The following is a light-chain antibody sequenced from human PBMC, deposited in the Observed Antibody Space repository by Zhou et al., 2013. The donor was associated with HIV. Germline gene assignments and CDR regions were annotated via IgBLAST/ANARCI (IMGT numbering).Light chain of an antibody. J-gene: IGKJ2*02. CDR1: QDIDNY. CDR2: GAI. CDR3: QQSHSTPRT. V-gene: IGKV1-39*01. Sequence: DIQMTQSPSSLSASVGDRVTITCQASQDIDNYLNWYQQKPGQAPKLLIYGAISLQSGVPRRFSGSISETDFTLTISSLQPEDFAIYFCQQSHSTPRTFGQGTKVEIK.